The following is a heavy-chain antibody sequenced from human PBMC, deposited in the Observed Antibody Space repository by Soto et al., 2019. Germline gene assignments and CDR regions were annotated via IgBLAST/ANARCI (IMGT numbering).Heavy chain of an antibody. CDR2: INAGNGNT. V-gene: IGHV1-3*01. CDR3: ARVYRAAAGYNWFDP. CDR1: GYTFTSYA. J-gene: IGHJ5*02. D-gene: IGHD6-13*01. Sequence: ASVKVSCKASGYTFTSYAMHWVRQAPGQRLEWMGWINAGNGNTKYSQKFQGRVTITRDTSASTAYMELSSLRSEDTAVYYCARVYRAAAGYNWFDPWGQGTLVTVSS.